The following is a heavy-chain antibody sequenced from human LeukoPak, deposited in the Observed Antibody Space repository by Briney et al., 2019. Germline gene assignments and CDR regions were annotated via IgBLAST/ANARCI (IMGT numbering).Heavy chain of an antibody. V-gene: IGHV1-8*03. J-gene: IGHJ6*03. D-gene: IGHD3-3*01. CDR1: GYTFTSYD. CDR2: MNPNSGNT. Sequence: ASVKVSCKASGYTFTSYDINWVRQATGQGLERMGWMNPNSGNTGYAQKFQGRVTITRNTSISTAYMELSSLRSEDTAVYYCARGYTAPDDFWSGYGVFPGGSYYYMDVWGKGTTVTVSS. CDR3: ARGYTAPDDFWSGYGVFPGGSYYYMDV.